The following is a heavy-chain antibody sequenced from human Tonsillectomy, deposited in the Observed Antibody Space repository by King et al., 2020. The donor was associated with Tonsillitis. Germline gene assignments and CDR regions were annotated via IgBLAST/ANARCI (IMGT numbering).Heavy chain of an antibody. D-gene: IGHD4-17*01. V-gene: IGHV1-2*02. Sequence: VQLVQSGAEVKKPGASVKVSCKASGYTFIGYDMHWVRQAPGQGLEWMGWINPNRGGTNYAQKFQGRVTITRVTSINTAYMELNNLRSDDTAVYYCARDLLEAVTIYFFAYWGQGTLVTVSS. CDR3: ARDLLEAVTIYFFAY. CDR1: GYTFIGYD. J-gene: IGHJ4*02. CDR2: INPNRGGT.